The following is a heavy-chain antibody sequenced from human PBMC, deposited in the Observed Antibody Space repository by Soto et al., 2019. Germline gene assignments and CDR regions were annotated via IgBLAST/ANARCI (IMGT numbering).Heavy chain of an antibody. CDR2: SSTFNGNA. D-gene: IGHD2-8*02. J-gene: IGHJ5*02. CDR3: ARLNGYSTGWSAT. V-gene: IGHV1-18*01. CDR1: GYTFSSYG. Sequence: QVHLVQSGAEVKKPGASVKVSCKTSGYTFSSYGIMWVRQAPGQGLECMGWSSTFNGNAHYAQNLQDRVTTTTDTSTSTVYLELTSLTSDDTGVYYCARLNGYSTGWSATWGQGTLVTVSS.